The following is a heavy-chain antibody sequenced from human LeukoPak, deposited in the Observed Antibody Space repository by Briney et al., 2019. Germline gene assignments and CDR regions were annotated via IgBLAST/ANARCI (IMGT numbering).Heavy chain of an antibody. Sequence: GGSLRLSCAASGFTFSSYAMHWVRQAPGKGLEWVAVISYDGSNKYYADSVKGRFTISRDNSKNTLYLQMNSLRAEDTAVYYCARDGGSGWLDYWGQGTLVTVSS. CDR1: GFTFSSYA. D-gene: IGHD6-19*01. CDR3: ARDGGSGWLDY. V-gene: IGHV3-30-3*01. CDR2: ISYDGSNK. J-gene: IGHJ4*02.